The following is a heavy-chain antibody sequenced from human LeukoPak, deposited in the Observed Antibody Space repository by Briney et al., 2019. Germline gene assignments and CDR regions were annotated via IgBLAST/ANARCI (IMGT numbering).Heavy chain of an antibody. CDR2: INGAGTSR. CDR3: ARTDNLDY. D-gene: IGHD5-24*01. CDR1: GFRFSSSW. Sequence: GGSLRLSCAASGFRFSSSWMHCVRQGPGKGLVWVARINGAGTSRTYADSVQGRFSISRDNAKNTLYLQMNSLRVEDTAVYYCARTDNLDYWGQGSLVTVSS. J-gene: IGHJ4*02. V-gene: IGHV3-74*01.